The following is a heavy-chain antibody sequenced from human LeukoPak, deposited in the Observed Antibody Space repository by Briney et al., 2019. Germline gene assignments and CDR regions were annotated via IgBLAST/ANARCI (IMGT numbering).Heavy chain of an antibody. CDR1: GFTFTTYS. D-gene: IGHD3-10*01. CDR3: ARGGITTIRYDY. Sequence: GESLRLSCAASGFTFTTYSMNWVRQAPGKGLEWVSSISPDSGYIYYADSVKGRFTISRDNAKNSLYLQMNSLRAEDTAVYYCARGGITTIRYDYWGQGTLVTASS. V-gene: IGHV3-21*01. J-gene: IGHJ4*02. CDR2: ISPDSGYI.